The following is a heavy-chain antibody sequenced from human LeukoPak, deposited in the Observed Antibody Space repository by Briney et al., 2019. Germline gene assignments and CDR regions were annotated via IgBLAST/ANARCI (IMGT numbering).Heavy chain of an antibody. Sequence: GASVKVSCKASGYTFTGYYMHWVRQASGKGLEWVGRIRGKANSYATVYAASVKGRFTISRDDSKNTAYLQMNSLKIEDTAVYYCTCGSGWYSPDYWGQGTLVTVSS. D-gene: IGHD6-19*01. V-gene: IGHV3-73*01. CDR1: GYTFTGYY. J-gene: IGHJ4*02. CDR2: IRGKANSYAT. CDR3: TCGSGWYSPDY.